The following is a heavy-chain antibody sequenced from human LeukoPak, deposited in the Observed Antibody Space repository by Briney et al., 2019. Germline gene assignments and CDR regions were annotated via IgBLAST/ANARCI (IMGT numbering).Heavy chain of an antibody. V-gene: IGHV1-46*01. D-gene: IGHD3-9*01. CDR2: INPSGGST. Sequence: GASVKVSCKASGYTFTCYYMHWVRQAPGQGLEWMGIINPSGGSTSYAQKFQGRVAMTRDTSTSTVYMELSSLRSEDTAVYYCARDGELRYFDWFEDILGNAYHYFDYWGQGTLVTVSS. CDR3: ARDGELRYFDWFEDILGNAYHYFDY. J-gene: IGHJ4*02. CDR1: GYTFTCYY.